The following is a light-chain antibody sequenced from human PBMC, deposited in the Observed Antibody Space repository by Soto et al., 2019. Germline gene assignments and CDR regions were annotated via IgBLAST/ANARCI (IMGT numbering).Light chain of an antibody. CDR3: QQFNYWPPIT. Sequence: IVLTQSPATLSSFPGERPTLSCRASQSVSSDLAWYQQKPGQAHRLLIYGASTRASGIPARFSASGSGTEFTLTISSLQSEDFAVYYCQQFNYWPPITFGQGTRLEIK. J-gene: IGKJ5*01. CDR2: GAS. CDR1: QSVSSD. V-gene: IGKV3-15*01.